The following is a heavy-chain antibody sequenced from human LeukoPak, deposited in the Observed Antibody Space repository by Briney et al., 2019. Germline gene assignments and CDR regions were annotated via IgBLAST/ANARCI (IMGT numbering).Heavy chain of an antibody. CDR3: AGGVQGLFFDY. J-gene: IGHJ4*02. CDR1: GGSISSYY. D-gene: IGHD1-1*01. CDR2: IYYSGST. V-gene: IGHV4-59*01. Sequence: PSETLSHTCTVSGGSISSYYWSWIRQPPGKGLEWIGYIYYSGSTNYNPSLKSRVTISVDTSKNQFSLKLSSVTAADTAVYYCAGGVQGLFFDYWGQGTLVTVSS.